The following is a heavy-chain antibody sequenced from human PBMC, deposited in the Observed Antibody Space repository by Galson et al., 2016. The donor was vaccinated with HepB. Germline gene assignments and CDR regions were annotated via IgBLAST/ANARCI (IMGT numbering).Heavy chain of an antibody. CDR3: AKEALYGSGTYIDS. CDR1: GFAFSNFA. J-gene: IGHJ4*02. CDR2: SNARGDNI. Sequence: SLRLSCAGSGFAFSNFAMSWVRQAPGEGLEWISSSNARGDNIYYLASVKGRFTLSRDNSNNTLYLRMNSLRVEDTAIYYCAKEALYGSGTYIDSWGQGILVTVSS. V-gene: IGHV3-23*01. D-gene: IGHD3-10*01.